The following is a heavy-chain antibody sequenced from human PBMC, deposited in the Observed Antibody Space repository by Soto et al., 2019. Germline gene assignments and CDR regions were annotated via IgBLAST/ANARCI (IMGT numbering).Heavy chain of an antibody. CDR2: VFHTGFT. J-gene: IGHJ4*02. D-gene: IGHD1-1*01. Sequence: PSETLSLTCAVSGGSVSGSHYYWAWLRQSPGKGPEWIGSVFHTGFTSYNPSLESRVSVSVDTSKSQFSLKLSAVTASDTAVYYCATSQKGYNWNYFDHWGQGALVTVSS. V-gene: IGHV4-39*01. CDR1: GGSVSGSHYY. CDR3: ATSQKGYNWNYFDH.